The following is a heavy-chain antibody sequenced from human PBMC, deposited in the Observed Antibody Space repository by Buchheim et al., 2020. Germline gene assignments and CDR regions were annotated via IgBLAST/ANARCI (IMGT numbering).Heavy chain of an antibody. CDR2: IKQDGSEK. CDR1: GFTFSSYW. Sequence: EVQLVESGGGLVQPGGSLRLSCAASGFTFSSYWMSWVRQAPGKGLEWVANIKQDGSEKYYVDSVKGRFTISRDNAKNSLSLQMNSLRAEDTAVYYCARGFYDYVWGSYRWGYYFDYWGQGTL. D-gene: IGHD3-16*02. J-gene: IGHJ4*02. CDR3: ARGFYDYVWGSYRWGYYFDY. V-gene: IGHV3-7*01.